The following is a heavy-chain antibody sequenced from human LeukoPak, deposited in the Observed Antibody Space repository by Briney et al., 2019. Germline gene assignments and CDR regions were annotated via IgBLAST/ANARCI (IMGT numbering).Heavy chain of an antibody. J-gene: IGHJ4*02. V-gene: IGHV5-51*01. CDR3: ARHSLTGDIRMIDY. D-gene: IGHD7-27*01. CDR1: GYNFTSYW. Sequence: PGESLQISCKGSGYNFTSYWIGWVRQLPGKGLEWMGIIYPGDSDTRYSPSFQGQVTTSADKSINTAYLQWSSLKASDSAMYYCARHSLTGDIRMIDYWGQGTLVTVSS. CDR2: IYPGDSDT.